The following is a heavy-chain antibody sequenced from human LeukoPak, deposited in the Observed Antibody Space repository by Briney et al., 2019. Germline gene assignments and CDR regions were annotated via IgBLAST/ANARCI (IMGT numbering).Heavy chain of an antibody. Sequence: ASVKVSCKASGGTFNSYAISWVRQAPGQGLEWMGGIIPMFGTANYAQKFQGRVTITADEFTTTVYMELSSLRSEDTAVYYCARGIRYYDILTGHVKGHDNSYYYYMDVWGQGTAVTISS. CDR1: GGTFNSYA. CDR2: IIPMFGTA. J-gene: IGHJ6*03. V-gene: IGHV1-69*01. CDR3: ARGIRYYDILTGHVKGHDNSYYYYMDV. D-gene: IGHD3-9*01.